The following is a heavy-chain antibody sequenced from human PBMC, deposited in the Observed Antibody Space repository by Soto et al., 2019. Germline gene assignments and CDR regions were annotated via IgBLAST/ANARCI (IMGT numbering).Heavy chain of an antibody. CDR1: GYTFTSYG. D-gene: IGHD2-2*01. J-gene: IGHJ6*03. CDR3: ARVGCSSTSRYLSYYYMDV. V-gene: IGHV1-18*01. CDR2: ISAYNGNT. Sequence: ASVKVSCKASGYTFTSYGISWVRQAPGQGLEWMGWISAYNGNTNYAQKLQGRVTMTTDTSTSTAYMELRSLRSDDTAVYYCARVGCSSTSRYLSYYYMDVWGKGTTVTVSS.